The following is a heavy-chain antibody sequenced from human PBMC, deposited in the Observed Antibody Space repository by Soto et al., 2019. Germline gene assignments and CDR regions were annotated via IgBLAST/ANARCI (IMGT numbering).Heavy chain of an antibody. V-gene: IGHV3-33*01. J-gene: IGHJ4*02. D-gene: IGHD4-17*01. CDR1: AFDFSAYG. CDR2: IWYDGSNK. CDR3: ARAPRGRSTVTIDY. Sequence: QVQLVESGGGVVQPGKSLTLSCAASAFDFSAYGMNWVRQAPGKGLEWVAVIWYDGSNKYYADSVKGRFTISRDNSKNTLDLQMNSLRAEDTAMYYCARAPRGRSTVTIDYWGQGTLVTVSS.